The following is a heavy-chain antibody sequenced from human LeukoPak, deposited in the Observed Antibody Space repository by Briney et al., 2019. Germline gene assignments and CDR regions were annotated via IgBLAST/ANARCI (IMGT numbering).Heavy chain of an antibody. CDR1: GFTFSNYE. CDR3: ASRALIEAAKGYYFDY. CDR2: ISSTATII. D-gene: IGHD2-15*01. V-gene: IGHV3-48*03. J-gene: IGHJ4*02. Sequence: PGGSLRLSCAASGFTFSNYEMSWVRQAPGKGLEWLSYISSTATIIYYADSVKGRFTISRDNAKNSLYLQMNSLSAEDTAVYYCASRALIEAAKGYYFDYWGQGTLVTVSS.